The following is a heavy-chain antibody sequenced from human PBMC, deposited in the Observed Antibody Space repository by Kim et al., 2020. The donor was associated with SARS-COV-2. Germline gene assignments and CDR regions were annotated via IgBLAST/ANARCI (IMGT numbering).Heavy chain of an antibody. D-gene: IGHD6-19*01. CDR1: GFTFSSYS. CDR3: AGNLHSSGWTFVWYFDL. J-gene: IGHJ2*01. V-gene: IGHV3-23*05. Sequence: GGSLRLSCAASGFTFSSYSMTWVRQAPGKGLEWVATIFGSGSNTYSGDSAKGRFTISKDDSKNTLYLDMNTLRAEDTAVYYCAGNLHSSGWTFVWYFDLWGRGTLVTISS. CDR2: IFGSGSNT.